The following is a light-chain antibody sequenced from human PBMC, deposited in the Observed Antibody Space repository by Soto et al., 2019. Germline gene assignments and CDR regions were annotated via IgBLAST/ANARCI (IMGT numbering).Light chain of an antibody. CDR3: QQSYSTLSWT. CDR2: AAS. J-gene: IGKJ1*01. V-gene: IGKV1-39*01. Sequence: DIQMTQSPSSLSASVGDRVTITCRASQSISSYLNWYQQKPGKAPKLLIYAASSLQSGVPLRFSGSGSGTDFTLTISSLQPEDFATYYCQQSYSTLSWTFGQGTKV. CDR1: QSISSY.